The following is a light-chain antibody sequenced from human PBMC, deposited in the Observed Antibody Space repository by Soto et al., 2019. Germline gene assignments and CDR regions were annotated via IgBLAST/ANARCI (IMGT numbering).Light chain of an antibody. J-gene: IGKJ4*01. CDR3: QQRSNGLT. V-gene: IGKV3-11*01. CDR2: DAL. CDR1: QSVNSY. Sequence: EIVLTQSPATLSLSPGERATLSCRASQSVNSYLAWYQQKPGQAPRLLIYDALNRATGIPARFSGSGSGTDFTLTISSLEPEDFAVYYCQQRSNGLTFGGGTKVEIK.